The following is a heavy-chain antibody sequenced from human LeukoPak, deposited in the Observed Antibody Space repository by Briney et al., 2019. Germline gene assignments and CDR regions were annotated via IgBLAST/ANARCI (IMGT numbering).Heavy chain of an antibody. D-gene: IGHD3-22*01. CDR1: GYFISNDYC. Sequence: SETLSLTXTVSGYFISNDYCWGWIRQPPGKGLEWIGSIHQSGSTYYNPSLKSRVTISLDTSKKQFSLMLSSVTAADTAVYYCARQHYYDSSDYSAWVDYWGQGILVTVSS. V-gene: IGHV4-38-2*02. CDR3: ARQHYYDSSDYSAWVDY. CDR2: IHQSGST. J-gene: IGHJ4*02.